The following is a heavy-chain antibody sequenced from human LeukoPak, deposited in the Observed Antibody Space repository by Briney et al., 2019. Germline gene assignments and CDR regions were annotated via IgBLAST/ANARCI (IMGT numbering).Heavy chain of an antibody. CDR2: ISACNGNT. Sequence: ASVKVSCKASGYTFTSYGISWVRQAPGQGLEWMGWISACNGNTNYAQKLQGRVTMTTDTSTSTAYMELRSLRSDDTAVYYCARRGRIVGATTSFDYWGQGTLVTVSS. D-gene: IGHD1-26*01. J-gene: IGHJ4*02. V-gene: IGHV1-18*01. CDR3: ARRGRIVGATTSFDY. CDR1: GYTFTSYG.